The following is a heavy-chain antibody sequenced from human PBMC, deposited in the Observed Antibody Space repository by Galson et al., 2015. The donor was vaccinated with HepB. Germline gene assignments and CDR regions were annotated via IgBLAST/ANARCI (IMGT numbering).Heavy chain of an antibody. Sequence: SLRLSCAASGFTFSRYAMTWVRQAPGKGLEWVSSITSSGGNSYYTESVKGRFTISRDNSKNTVLLQLNSLRVEDTAVYYCAKDGVMVAANPYHFRYWGQGTLVTVSS. V-gene: IGHV3-23*01. D-gene: IGHD2-15*01. CDR3: AKDGVMVAANPYHFRY. J-gene: IGHJ4*02. CDR2: ITSSGGNS. CDR1: GFTFSRYA.